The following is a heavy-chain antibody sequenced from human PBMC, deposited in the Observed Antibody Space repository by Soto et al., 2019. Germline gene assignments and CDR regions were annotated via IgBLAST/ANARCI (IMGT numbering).Heavy chain of an antibody. CDR1: GGSISSADYY. Sequence: SETLSLTCTVSGGSISSADYYWSWIRQPPGKGLEWIGYIYYSGTTYYNPSLKSRVSISDDTSKNQFSLQLSSVTAADTAVYFCARLVPTTIHDSWGQGVLVTVST. CDR2: IYYSGTT. V-gene: IGHV4-30-4*01. CDR3: ARLVPTTIHDS. J-gene: IGHJ4*02. D-gene: IGHD1-26*01.